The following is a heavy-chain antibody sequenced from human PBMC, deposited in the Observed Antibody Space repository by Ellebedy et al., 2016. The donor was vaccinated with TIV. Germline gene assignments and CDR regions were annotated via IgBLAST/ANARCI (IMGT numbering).Heavy chain of an antibody. Sequence: SETLSLTCTVSGGSISSSSYYWGWIRQPPGKGLEWIGSIYYSGSTYYNPSIKSRVIISVDPSKNEFSLKLRSVTAADTAVYYCARAVAARRESLFDYWGRGTLVTVSS. D-gene: IGHD6-6*01. CDR3: ARAVAARRESLFDY. V-gene: IGHV4-39*07. CDR2: IYYSGST. J-gene: IGHJ4*02. CDR1: GGSISSSSYY.